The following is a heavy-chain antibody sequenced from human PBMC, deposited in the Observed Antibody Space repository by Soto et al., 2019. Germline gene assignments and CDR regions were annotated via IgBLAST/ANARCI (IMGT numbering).Heavy chain of an antibody. Sequence: PSETLSLTCTVSGGSINSGDYYWTWVRQPPGKGLEWIGNIFHSGSTYYTPSLQSRVTISLDTSKNHFSLKLSSMTPADTAVYYCARDRYYGSGTYYNFYSGMDVWGQGTTVTVSS. CDR1: GGSINSGDYY. D-gene: IGHD3-10*01. CDR3: ARDRYYGSGTYYNFYSGMDV. V-gene: IGHV4-30-4*01. CDR2: IFHSGST. J-gene: IGHJ6*02.